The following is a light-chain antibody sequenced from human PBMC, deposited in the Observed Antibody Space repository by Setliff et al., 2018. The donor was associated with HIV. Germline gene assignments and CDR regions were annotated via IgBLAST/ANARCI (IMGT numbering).Light chain of an antibody. V-gene: IGLV2-11*01. J-gene: IGLJ1*01. CDR2: DVT. CDR3: CSYAGSYSYI. Sequence: QSVLTQPRSVSGSPGQSVTFTCTGSSSDIGTYNYVSRYQQYPGKAPRLMIFDVTRRPSGVPDRFSGSKSGNTASLTISGLQAEDEADYYCCSYAGSYSYIFGSGTKVTVL. CDR1: SSDIGTYNY.